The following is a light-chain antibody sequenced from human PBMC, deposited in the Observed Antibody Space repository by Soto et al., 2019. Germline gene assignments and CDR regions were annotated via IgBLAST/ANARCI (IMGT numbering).Light chain of an antibody. J-gene: IGKJ4*02. V-gene: IGKV3-20*01. CDR2: GAS. CDR1: QSVNSNY. CDR3: QQYDSSRLT. Sequence: EIVLTQSPGTLSLSSGERATLSCRASQSVNSNYLTWYQQKPGLTPRLLIYGASSRSTGIPDKFSGSGSGRDRTENISRLEPEDFAVYYSQQYDSSRLTFGGGTEAEIK.